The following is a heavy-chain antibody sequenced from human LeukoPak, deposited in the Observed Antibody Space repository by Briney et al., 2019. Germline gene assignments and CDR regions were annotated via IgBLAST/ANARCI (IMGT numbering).Heavy chain of an antibody. CDR2: IYDSGSA. V-gene: IGHV4-59*08. J-gene: IGHJ4*02. CDR3: AGHHPRNTVDF. Sequence: PSETLSLTCTVSGGSIRTYYWSWIRQSPGKGLEWIAYIYDSGSADYNPSLKSRVTISLDTSKNQFSLKLSSVTAADTAVYYCAGHHPRNTVDFWGQGTLVTVSS. D-gene: IGHD2-8*02. CDR1: GGSIRTYY.